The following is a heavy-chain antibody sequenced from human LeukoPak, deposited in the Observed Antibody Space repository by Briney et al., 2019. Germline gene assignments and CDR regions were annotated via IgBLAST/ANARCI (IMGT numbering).Heavy chain of an antibody. J-gene: IGHJ5*02. Sequence: PSETLSLTCAVSGYSISSGYYWGWIRQPPGKGLEWIGSTYHSGSTYYNPSLKSRVTISVDTSKNQFSLKLSSVTAADTAVYYCARQELLWFGELMGGFDPWGQGTLATVSS. CDR2: TYHSGST. V-gene: IGHV4-38-2*01. D-gene: IGHD3-10*01. CDR3: ARQELLWFGELMGGFDP. CDR1: GYSISSGYY.